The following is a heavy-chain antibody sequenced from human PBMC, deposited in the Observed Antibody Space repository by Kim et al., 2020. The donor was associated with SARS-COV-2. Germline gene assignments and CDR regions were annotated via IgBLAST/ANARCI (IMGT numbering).Heavy chain of an antibody. V-gene: IGHV3-7*01. CDR2: KQDGSEK. J-gene: IGHJ4*02. Sequence: KQDGSEKHYVDSVKGRFTISRDNAKNSLSLQMNSLRDEDTAIYYCASYDYWGQGTLVTVSS. CDR3: ASYDY.